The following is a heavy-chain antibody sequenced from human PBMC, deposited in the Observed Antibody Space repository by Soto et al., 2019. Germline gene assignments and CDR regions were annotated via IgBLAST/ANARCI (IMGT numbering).Heavy chain of an antibody. J-gene: IGHJ4*02. D-gene: IGHD1-26*01. V-gene: IGHV1-69*04. CDR2: IIPILGIA. CDR1: GGIFTDYT. Sequence: GASVKVSCKTSGGIFTDYTISWVRQAPGQGLEWMGRIIPILGIANYAQKFQGRVTITADKSTSTAYMELSSLRSEDTAVYYCARERWELPATFDYWGQGTLVTVSS. CDR3: ARERWELPATFDY.